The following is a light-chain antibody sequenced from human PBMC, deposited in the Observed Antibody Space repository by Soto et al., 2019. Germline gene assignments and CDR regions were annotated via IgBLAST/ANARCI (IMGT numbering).Light chain of an antibody. CDR1: RSNIGINA. V-gene: IGLV1-44*01. Sequence: QSVLTQPPSVSGTPGQRVSISCSGSRSNIGINAVDWYHQLPGTAPKVLIYANNQRPSGVPDRFSGSKSGTSASLGINGLQSDDEAHYYCAAWDDSLNGLVFGGGTKLTVL. J-gene: IGLJ2*01. CDR3: AAWDDSLNGLV. CDR2: ANN.